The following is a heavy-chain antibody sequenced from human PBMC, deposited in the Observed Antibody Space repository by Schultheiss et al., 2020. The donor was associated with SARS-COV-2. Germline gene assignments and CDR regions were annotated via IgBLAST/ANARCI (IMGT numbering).Heavy chain of an antibody. Sequence: GESLKISCAASGFTFSSYGMHWVRQAPGKGLEWVAVISYDGSNKYYADSVKGRFTISRDNAKNSLYLQMNSLRAEDTAVYYCAREGGSYCLDYWGQGTLVTVSS. V-gene: IGHV3-30*03. D-gene: IGHD1-26*01. CDR1: GFTFSSYG. CDR3: AREGGSYCLDY. J-gene: IGHJ4*02. CDR2: ISYDGSNK.